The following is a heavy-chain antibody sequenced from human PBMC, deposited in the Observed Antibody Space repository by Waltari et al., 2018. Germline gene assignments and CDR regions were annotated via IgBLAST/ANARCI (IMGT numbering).Heavy chain of an antibody. V-gene: IGHV1-69*08. Sequence: QVQLVQSGAEVKKPGSSVKVSCKASGGTFSSYAISWVRQAPGQGLEWMGRMIPIFGTANYAEKFQGRVTITADKSTSTAYMELSSLGAEDTAVYYCARGVYGDYGKYYFDYWGQGTLVTVSS. CDR3: ARGVYGDYGKYYFDY. CDR1: GGTFSSYA. J-gene: IGHJ4*02. D-gene: IGHD4-17*01. CDR2: MIPIFGTA.